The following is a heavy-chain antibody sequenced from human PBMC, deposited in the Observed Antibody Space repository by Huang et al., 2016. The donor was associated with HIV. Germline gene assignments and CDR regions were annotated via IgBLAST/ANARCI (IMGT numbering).Heavy chain of an antibody. CDR3: AREAWASGVAHYFDY. CDR1: GSSFTGHV. J-gene: IGHJ4*02. Sequence: QVQLVQSGAEVKRPGASVKVSCKASGSSFTGHVIHWERQALGQGLGGMGRIDPTSGAINWASRFQGRVSMTRDKSIGTAYMELSGLRSDDTAVFFCAREAWASGVAHYFDYWGPGTLVTVSS. D-gene: IGHD3-10*01. V-gene: IGHV1-2*06. CDR2: IDPTSGAI.